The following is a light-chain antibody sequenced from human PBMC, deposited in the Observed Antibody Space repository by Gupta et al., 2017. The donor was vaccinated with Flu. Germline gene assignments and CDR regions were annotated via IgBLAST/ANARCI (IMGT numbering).Light chain of an antibody. J-gene: IGKJ4*02. V-gene: IGKV1-33*01. CDR3: QQYDNLPRT. CDR1: QDISNY. CDR2: DAS. Sequence: DIQMTQSPSSLSASVGDRVTITCQASQDISNYLNWYQQKPGKAPKLLIYDASNLETGVPARFSGSGSGTEFTFTISRLQPEDIATYYCQQYDNLPRTFGEGTKVEIK.